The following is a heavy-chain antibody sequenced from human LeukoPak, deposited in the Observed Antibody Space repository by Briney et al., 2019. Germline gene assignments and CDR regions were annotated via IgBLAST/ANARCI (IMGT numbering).Heavy chain of an antibody. Sequence: GGSLRLSCAASGFTFSSYSMNWVRQAPGKGLEWVSSISSSSSYIYYADSVKGRFTISRDNAKNSLYLQMNSLRAEDTAVYYCATPVVPAATTACDYWGQGALVTVSS. CDR2: ISSSSSYI. J-gene: IGHJ4*02. CDR1: GFTFSSYS. CDR3: ATPVVPAATTACDY. D-gene: IGHD2-2*01. V-gene: IGHV3-21*01.